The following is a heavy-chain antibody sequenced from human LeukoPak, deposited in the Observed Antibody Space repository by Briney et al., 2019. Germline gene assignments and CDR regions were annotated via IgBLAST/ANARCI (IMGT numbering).Heavy chain of an antibody. Sequence: AGGSLRLSCAASGFTFSSYSMNWVRQAPGKGLEWVSSISSSSSYIYYADSVKGRFTISRDNAKNSLYLQMNSLRAEDTAVYYCARLVRGDSWFSYFDYWGQGTLVTVSS. CDR1: GFTFSSYS. CDR3: ARLVRGDSWFSYFDY. V-gene: IGHV3-21*01. D-gene: IGHD6-13*01. J-gene: IGHJ4*02. CDR2: ISSSSSYI.